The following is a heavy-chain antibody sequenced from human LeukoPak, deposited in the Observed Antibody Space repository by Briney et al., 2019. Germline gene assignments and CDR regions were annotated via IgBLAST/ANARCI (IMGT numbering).Heavy chain of an antibody. CDR2: INSDGRDT. CDR1: GFTFSNYY. CDR3: AKGFGYRDAFDI. D-gene: IGHD5-18*01. Sequence: GGSLRLSCAASGFTFSNYYVHWVRQPPGKGLVWVSRINSDGRDTTYVDSVKGRFTISRDNAKNTLYLQMNSLRAEDTAVYYCAKGFGYRDAFDIWGQGTMVTVSS. J-gene: IGHJ3*02. V-gene: IGHV3-74*03.